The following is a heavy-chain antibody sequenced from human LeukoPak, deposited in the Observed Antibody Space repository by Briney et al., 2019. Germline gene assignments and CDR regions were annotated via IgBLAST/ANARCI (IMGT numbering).Heavy chain of an antibody. J-gene: IGHJ6*02. V-gene: IGHV3-11*01. CDR3: ARERIFSGYNYGMDV. CDR2: ISSSGSTI. D-gene: IGHD7-27*01. CDR1: GFTFSDYY. Sequence: GGSLRLSCAASGFTFSDYYMSWIRQAPGKGLEWVSCISSSGSTIYYADSVKGRFTISRDNAKNSLYLQMNSLRAEDTAVYYCARERIFSGYNYGMDVWGQGTTVTVSS.